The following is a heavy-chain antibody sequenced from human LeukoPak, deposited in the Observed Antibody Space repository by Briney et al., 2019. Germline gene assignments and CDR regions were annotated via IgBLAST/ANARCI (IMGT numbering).Heavy chain of an antibody. CDR3: IRDFRSADL. J-gene: IGHJ5*02. V-gene: IGHV3-74*01. Sequence: PGWSLRLSCVASGFTFSNYWMHWVRPPPGKGLVWVSRIYVDGRTTNYADSVKGRFTISRDNAKNTVYLEMNSLSVEDTATYYCIRDFRSADLWGQGTLATVTS. CDR2: IYVDGRTT. CDR1: GFTFSNYW.